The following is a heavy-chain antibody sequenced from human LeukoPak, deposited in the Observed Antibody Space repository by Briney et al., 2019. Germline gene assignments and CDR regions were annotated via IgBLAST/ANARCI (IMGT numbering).Heavy chain of an antibody. Sequence: GGSLRLSCAASGFTFSSYWMSWVRQAPGKGLEWVANIKQDGSEKYYADSVKGRFTISRDNAKNSLYLQMNSLRAEDTAVYYCARSLGNGDYYFDYWGQGTLVTVSS. CDR2: IKQDGSEK. V-gene: IGHV3-7*01. D-gene: IGHD4-17*01. CDR1: GFTFSSYW. CDR3: ARSLGNGDYYFDY. J-gene: IGHJ4*02.